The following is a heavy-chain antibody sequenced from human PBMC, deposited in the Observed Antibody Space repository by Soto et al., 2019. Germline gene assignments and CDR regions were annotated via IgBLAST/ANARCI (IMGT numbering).Heavy chain of an antibody. J-gene: IGHJ4*02. CDR3: GRDRVYYYDNSGYYNFDY. CDR2: VSYDGSKQ. Sequence: QVQLVESGGGVVQPGRSLRVSCAASGFTFSNYAMHWVRQAPGKGLEWVAVVSYDGSKQFYADSVEGRFTISRDSSKSTLYLHMDNPRDEDTAVYYCGRDRVYYYDNSGYYNFDYWGQGTLVTVSS. V-gene: IGHV3-30-3*01. CDR1: GFTFSNYA. D-gene: IGHD3-22*01.